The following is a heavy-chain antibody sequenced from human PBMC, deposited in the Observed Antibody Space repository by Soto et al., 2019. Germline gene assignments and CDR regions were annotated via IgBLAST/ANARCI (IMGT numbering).Heavy chain of an antibody. CDR3: ARLGYCSSATCKYYSYYYGMDV. Sequence: GGSLRLSCEASGFSFGSYSMNWVRQAPGKGLEWVSFISGRGTTTYYADSVKGRFTVSRDNAKNSLSLEVNSLRDEDTAVYYCARLGYCSSATCKYYSYYYGMDVWGQGTTVTVSS. CDR2: ISGRGTTT. D-gene: IGHD2-2*01. V-gene: IGHV3-48*02. CDR1: GFSFGSYS. J-gene: IGHJ6*02.